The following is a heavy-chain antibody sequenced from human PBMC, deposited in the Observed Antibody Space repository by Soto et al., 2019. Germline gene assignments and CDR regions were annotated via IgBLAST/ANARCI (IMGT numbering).Heavy chain of an antibody. J-gene: IGHJ4*02. CDR1: GDSVSSNSAA. CDR2: TYYRSKWYN. CDR3: ASCRDIYGACCAHFDF. D-gene: IGHD5-12*01. V-gene: IGHV6-1*01. Sequence: QVQLQQSGPGLVKPSQTLSLTCAISGDSVSSNSAAWNWIRQSPSRGLEWLGRTYYRSKWYNDYAVSVKSRITINPDTSKNQISLQLNSVTPADTAVYYCASCRDIYGACCAHFDFWGLGTLVTVSS.